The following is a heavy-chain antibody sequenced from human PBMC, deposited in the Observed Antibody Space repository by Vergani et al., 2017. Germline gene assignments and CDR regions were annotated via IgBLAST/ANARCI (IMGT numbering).Heavy chain of an antibody. V-gene: IGHV4-34*01. CDR2: INHSGIT. CDR1: GGSLSGFY. J-gene: IGHJ4*02. CDR3: ARGRRSTS. Sequence: QVQLQQWGAGLLKPSETLSLTCAVSGGSLSGFYWSWIRQPPGKGLEWIGEINHSGITNYNPSLKSRLTMSVDTSKTQFSLKLTSVTAADTAVYYCARGRRSTSWDQGTLVTVSS. D-gene: IGHD2-2*01.